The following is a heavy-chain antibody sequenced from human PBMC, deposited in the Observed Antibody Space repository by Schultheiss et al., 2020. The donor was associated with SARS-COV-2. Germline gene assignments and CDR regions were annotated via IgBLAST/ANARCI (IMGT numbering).Heavy chain of an antibody. D-gene: IGHD3-10*01. J-gene: IGHJ6*02. CDR3: ARGGHYYGSGSYYNPYYYGMYV. Sequence: SQTLSLTCAVYGGSFSGYYWSWIRQPPGKGLEWIGEINHSGSANHNPSLKSRVTISVDTSKNQFSLKLSSVTAADTAVYYCARGGHYYGSGSYYNPYYYGMYVWGQGTTVTVSS. CDR1: GGSFSGYY. CDR2: INHSGSA. V-gene: IGHV4-34*01.